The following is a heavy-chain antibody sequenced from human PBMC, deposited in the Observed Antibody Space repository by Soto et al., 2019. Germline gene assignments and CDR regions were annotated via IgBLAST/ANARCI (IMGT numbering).Heavy chain of an antibody. J-gene: IGHJ1*01. D-gene: IGHD1-20*01. Sequence: QAQLMQSGAEVKKPGSSVKVSCKASGGTFSGYAINWVRQAPGQGLEWMGGIIPLLGITDYGQKFQGRITIAADESKDTAYMALRGLRSEDTAVYYCARDPRSITGTTSSEDFQHWGQGTLVSVSS. CDR2: IIPLLGIT. CDR1: GGTFSGYA. CDR3: ARDPRSITGTTSSEDFQH. V-gene: IGHV1-69*01.